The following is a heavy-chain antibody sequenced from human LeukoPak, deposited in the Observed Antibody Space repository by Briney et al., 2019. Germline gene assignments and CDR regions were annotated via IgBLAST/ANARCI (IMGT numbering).Heavy chain of an antibody. V-gene: IGHV3-48*01. CDR1: GFTFSSYA. CDR2: ISSSSSTI. D-gene: IGHD1-26*01. Sequence: LPGGSLRLSCAASGFTFSSYAMSWVRQAPGKGLEWVSYISSSSSTIYYAASVKGRFTISRNNAKNSLYLQMNSLRAEDTAVYYCAREDGGSSHPRSAFDIWGQGTMVTVSS. CDR3: AREDGGSSHPRSAFDI. J-gene: IGHJ3*02.